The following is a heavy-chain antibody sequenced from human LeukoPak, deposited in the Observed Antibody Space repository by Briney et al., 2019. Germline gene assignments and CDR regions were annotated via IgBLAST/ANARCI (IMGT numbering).Heavy chain of an antibody. CDR1: GFTVSSNY. J-gene: IGHJ4*02. V-gene: IGHV3-30*18. Sequence: GGSLRLSCAASGFTVSSNYMSWVRQAPGKGLEWVAVISYDGSNKYYADSVKGRFTISRDNSKNTLYLQMNSLRAEDTAVYYCAKDSHSVNWGQGTLVTVSS. CDR2: ISYDGSNK. CDR3: AKDSHSVN. D-gene: IGHD3-22*01.